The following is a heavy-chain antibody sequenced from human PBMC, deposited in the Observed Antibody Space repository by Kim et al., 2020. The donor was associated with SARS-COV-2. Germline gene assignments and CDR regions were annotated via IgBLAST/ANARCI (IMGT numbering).Heavy chain of an antibody. Sequence: SETLSLTCTVSGGSISSYYWSWIRQPPGKGLEWIGYIYYSGSTNYNPSLKSRVTISVDTSKNQFSLKLSSVTAADTAVYYCARVGYSYGYGGFYYWGQGT. CDR3: ARVGYSYGYGGFYY. D-gene: IGHD5-18*01. CDR1: GGSISSYY. J-gene: IGHJ4*02. V-gene: IGHV4-59*13. CDR2: IYYSGST.